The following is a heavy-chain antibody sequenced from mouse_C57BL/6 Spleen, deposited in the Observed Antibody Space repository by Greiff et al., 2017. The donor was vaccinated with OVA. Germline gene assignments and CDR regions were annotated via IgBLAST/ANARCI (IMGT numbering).Heavy chain of an antibody. Sequence: QVQLQQPGAELVKPGASVKMSCKASGYTFTSYWITWVKQRPGQGLEWIGDIYPGSGSTNYNEKFKSKATLTVDTSSSTAYMQLSSLTSEDSAVYYCARDPDSSGPAWFAYWGQGTLVTVSA. J-gene: IGHJ3*01. CDR3: ARDPDSSGPAWFAY. V-gene: IGHV1-55*01. CDR2: IYPGSGST. D-gene: IGHD3-2*02. CDR1: GYTFTSYW.